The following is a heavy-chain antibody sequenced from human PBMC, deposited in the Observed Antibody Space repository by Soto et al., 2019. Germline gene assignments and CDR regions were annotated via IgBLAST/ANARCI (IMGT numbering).Heavy chain of an antibody. V-gene: IGHV4-59*01. Sequence: SETLSLTCTVSGGSISSYYWSWIRQPPGKGLEWIGYIYYSVTTNYNPSLKSRVTISVDTSKNQFSLKLSSVTAADTAVYYCARVEGRFYYGMDVWGQGTTVTVSS. J-gene: IGHJ6*02. CDR2: IYYSVTT. CDR1: GGSISSYY. CDR3: ARVEGRFYYGMDV.